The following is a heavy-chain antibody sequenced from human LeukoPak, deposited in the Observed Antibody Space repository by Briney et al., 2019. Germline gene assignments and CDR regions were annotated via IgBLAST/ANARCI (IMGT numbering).Heavy chain of an antibody. CDR1: GFTFSSYS. CDR3: ARDFNYYDSSGYSDY. CDR2: ISGSSSYI. D-gene: IGHD3-22*01. V-gene: IGHV3-21*01. Sequence: PGGSLRLSCAASGFTFSSYSMNWVRQAPGKGLEWVSSISGSSSYIYYADSVRGRFTISRDNAKNSLYLQMNSLRAEDTAVYYCARDFNYYDSSGYSDYWGQGTLVTVSS. J-gene: IGHJ4*02.